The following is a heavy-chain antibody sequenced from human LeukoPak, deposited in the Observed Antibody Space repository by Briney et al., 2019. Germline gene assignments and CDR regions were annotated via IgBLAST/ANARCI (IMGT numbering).Heavy chain of an antibody. V-gene: IGHV1-2*04. CDR2: INADSGGT. CDR3: ARAGRENGSGSYDY. CDR1: GYTFTGYY. D-gene: IGHD3-10*01. J-gene: IGHJ4*02. Sequence: VASVKVSCKASGYTFTGYYMRWGRHAPGQGLEWMGWINADSGGTNYAQKFQGWVTMTRDTSISTAYMELSRLRSDDTAVYYCARAGRENGSGSYDYWGQGTLVTVPS.